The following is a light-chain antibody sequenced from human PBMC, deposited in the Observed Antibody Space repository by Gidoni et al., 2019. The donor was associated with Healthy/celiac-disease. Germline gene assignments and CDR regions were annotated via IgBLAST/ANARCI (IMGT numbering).Light chain of an antibody. CDR1: QTISPW. CDR2: KAS. Sequence: DIQMTQSPSTLSASVGDRVTITCRASQTISPWVAWYQQKPGKAPKVLIYKASSLESGVPSRFSGSGSGTEFTLTISSLQPDDFATYYCQQYNTYPRTFGQXTKLEIK. J-gene: IGKJ2*01. CDR3: QQYNTYPRT. V-gene: IGKV1-5*03.